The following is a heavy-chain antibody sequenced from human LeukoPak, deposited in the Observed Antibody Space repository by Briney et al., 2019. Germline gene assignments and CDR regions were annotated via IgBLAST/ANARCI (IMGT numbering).Heavy chain of an antibody. Sequence: GGSLRLSCAASGFTFSSYSMNWVRQAPGKGLEWVSYISSSSSTIYYADSVKGRFSVSRDNVKNSLYLQMNSLRDEDTAVFYCARGSNIVGTTTYFDFWGQGTLVTVSS. V-gene: IGHV3-48*02. D-gene: IGHD1-26*01. CDR3: ARGSNIVGTTTYFDF. CDR1: GFTFSSYS. CDR2: ISSSSSTI. J-gene: IGHJ4*02.